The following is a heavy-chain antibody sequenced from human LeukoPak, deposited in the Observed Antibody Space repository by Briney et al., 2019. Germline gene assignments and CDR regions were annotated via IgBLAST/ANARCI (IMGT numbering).Heavy chain of an antibody. V-gene: IGHV4-61*01. CDR3: ARETTVTIGP. D-gene: IGHD4-17*01. CDR1: GGSVSSGSYY. CDR2: IYYSGST. J-gene: IGHJ5*02. Sequence: SETLSLTCTVSGGSVSSGSYYWSWIRQPPGKGLEWIGYIYYSGSTNYNPSLKSRVTISVDTSKNQFSLKLSSVTAADTAVYCCARETTVTIGPWGQGTLVTVSS.